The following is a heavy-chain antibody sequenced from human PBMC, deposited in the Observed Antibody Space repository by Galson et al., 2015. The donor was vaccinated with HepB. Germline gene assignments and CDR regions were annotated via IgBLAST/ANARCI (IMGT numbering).Heavy chain of an antibody. J-gene: IGHJ5*02. CDR3: ARDGYFYGVGFDP. Sequence: ETLSLTCSVSDDSFNTISYYWGWIRQTPEKGLEWIGSIYRSGSTNYNPSLKSRVTISIDMSKRQFSLKMISVAAADTAVYYCARDGYFYGVGFDPWGQGTLVTVSS. CDR2: IYRSGST. D-gene: IGHD3-10*01. CDR1: DDSFNTISYY. V-gene: IGHV4-39*07.